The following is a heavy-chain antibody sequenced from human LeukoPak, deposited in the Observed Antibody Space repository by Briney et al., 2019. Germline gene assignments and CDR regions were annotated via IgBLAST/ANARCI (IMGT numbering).Heavy chain of an antibody. D-gene: IGHD4-17*01. CDR2: ISYDGSNK. J-gene: IGHJ5*02. V-gene: IGHV3-30*04. CDR3: ARDPGDDYGEGWFDP. Sequence: GRSLRLSCAASGFTFSSYAMHWVRQAPGKGLEWEAVISYDGSNKYYADSVKGRFTISRDNSKNTLYLQMNSLRAEDTAVYYCARDPGDDYGEGWFDPRGQGTLVAVSS. CDR1: GFTFSSYA.